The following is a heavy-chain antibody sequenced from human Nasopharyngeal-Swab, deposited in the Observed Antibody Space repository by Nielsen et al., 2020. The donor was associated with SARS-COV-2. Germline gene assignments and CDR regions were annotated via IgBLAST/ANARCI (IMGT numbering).Heavy chain of an antibody. J-gene: IGHJ6*02. CDR3: ARDSSDSYYGMDV. Sequence: SVNVSCKASGGTFSSYAISWVRQAPGQGREWMGGIIPIFGTANYAQKFQGRVTITADKSTSTAYMELSSLRSEDTAVYYCARDSSDSYYGMDVWGQGTTVTVSS. V-gene: IGHV1-69*06. CDR1: GGTFSSYA. CDR2: IIPIFGTA.